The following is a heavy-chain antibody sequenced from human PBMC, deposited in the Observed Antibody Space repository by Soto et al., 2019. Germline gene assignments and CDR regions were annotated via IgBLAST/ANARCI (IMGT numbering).Heavy chain of an antibody. CDR1: GFTFSTYA. CDR2: ITNSGSNT. D-gene: IGHD1-7*01. CDR3: AKDRSSGNYMYYFDN. Sequence: GGSLRLSCAASGFTFSTYAISWARQAPGKGLEWVSGITNSGSNTYYADSVKGRFTISRDNSKNTLYLQMNSLRDEDTALYYCAKDRSSGNYMYYFDNWGQGTLVTVSS. V-gene: IGHV3-23*01. J-gene: IGHJ4*01.